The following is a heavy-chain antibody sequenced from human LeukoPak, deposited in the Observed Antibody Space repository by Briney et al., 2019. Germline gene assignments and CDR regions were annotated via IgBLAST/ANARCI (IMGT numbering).Heavy chain of an antibody. CDR1: GFTFSSYW. CDR2: LSTDGSFT. V-gene: IGHV3-74*01. Sequence: GESLRLSCAASGFTFSSYWMHWVRQAPGKGLVWVSHLSTDGSFTTYAESVKGRFTISRDNAKNTLYLQMNSLRVDDTAVYYCARDRGGWIDPSGQGTLVTVSS. J-gene: IGHJ5*02. D-gene: IGHD2-15*01. CDR3: ARDRGGWIDP.